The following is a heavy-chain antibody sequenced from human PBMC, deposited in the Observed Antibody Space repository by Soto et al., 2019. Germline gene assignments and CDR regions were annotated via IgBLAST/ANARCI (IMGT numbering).Heavy chain of an antibody. V-gene: IGHV3-23*01. D-gene: IGHD2-15*01. CDR3: AKDGVAATLELYWFDP. CDR2: ISGSGGST. J-gene: IGHJ5*02. Sequence: EVQLLESGGGLVQPGGSLRLSCAASGFTFSSYAMSWVRQAPGKGLEWVSAISGSGGSTYYADSVKGRFTISRDNSKNTLYLQMNSLRAEDTAVYYCAKDGVAATLELYWFDPWGQGTLVTVSS. CDR1: GFTFSSYA.